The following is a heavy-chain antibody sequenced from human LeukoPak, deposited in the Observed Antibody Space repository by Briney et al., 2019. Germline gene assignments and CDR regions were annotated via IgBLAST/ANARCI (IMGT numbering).Heavy chain of an antibody. CDR2: IRRKAYGGTT. V-gene: IGHV3-49*03. CDR1: GFTFGDYA. D-gene: IGHD5-24*01. CDR3: TRVRLEGDGFSYYYYYMDV. J-gene: IGHJ6*03. Sequence: GGSLRLSCTASGFTFGDYAMSWFRQAPGKGLEWVGFIRRKAYGGTTEYAASVKGRFTISRDDSKSIAYLQMNSLKTEDTAVYYCTRVRLEGDGFSYYYYYMDVWGKGTTVTVSS.